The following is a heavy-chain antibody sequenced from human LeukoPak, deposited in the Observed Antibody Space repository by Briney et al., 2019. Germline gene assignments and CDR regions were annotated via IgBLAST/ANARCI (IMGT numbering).Heavy chain of an antibody. CDR2: ISAYNGNT. CDR3: ARDLISRWELPNDAFDI. Sequence: ASVKVSCKASGYTFTSYGISWLRQAPGQGLEWMGWISAYNGNTNYAQKLQGRVTMTTDTSTSTAYMELRSLSSDDTAVYYCARDLISRWELPNDAFDIWGQGTMVTVSS. V-gene: IGHV1-18*01. J-gene: IGHJ3*02. CDR1: GYTFTSYG. D-gene: IGHD1-26*01.